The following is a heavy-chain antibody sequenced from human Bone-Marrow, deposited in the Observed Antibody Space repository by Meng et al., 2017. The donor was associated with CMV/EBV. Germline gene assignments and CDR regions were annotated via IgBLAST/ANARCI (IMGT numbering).Heavy chain of an antibody. V-gene: IGHV3-23*01. CDR3: AKALTVNYCSRTSCSMGVDS. CDR2: ISGSGDAT. Sequence: GGSLRLSCAASGFTFNIYAMNWVRQAPGKGLEWVSAISGSGDATYYAVSVRGRFTISRDNSKDTLYLQMNTLRAEDTALYYCAKALTVNYCSRTSCSMGVDSWGQGTLVTVSS. D-gene: IGHD2-2*01. J-gene: IGHJ5*01. CDR1: GFTFNIYA.